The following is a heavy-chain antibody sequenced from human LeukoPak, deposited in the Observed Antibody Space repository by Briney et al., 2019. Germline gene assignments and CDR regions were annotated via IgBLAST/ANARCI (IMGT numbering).Heavy chain of an antibody. V-gene: IGHV4-4*07. Sequence: PSETRSLTCTVPGGSISSNSGSWFRHPAGKGRDWIGRIYTSGSTNYNPSLKSRVTMSVDTSKNQFSLKLSSVTAADTAVYYCGGSGSYSGYYYYGMDVWGQGTTVTVSS. CDR3: GGSGSYSGYYYYGMDV. CDR2: IYTSGST. CDR1: GGSISSNS. D-gene: IGHD3-10*01. J-gene: IGHJ6*02.